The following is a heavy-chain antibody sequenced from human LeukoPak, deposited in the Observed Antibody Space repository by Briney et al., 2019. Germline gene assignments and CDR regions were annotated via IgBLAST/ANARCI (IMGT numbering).Heavy chain of an antibody. CDR2: VFYSGDT. V-gene: IGHV4-39*01. J-gene: IGHJ1*01. CDR1: GGSVSSSNYY. Sequence: PSETLSLTCTVSGGSVSSSNYYWAWIRQPPGKGLEWIGSVFYSGDTYYNPALKSRVAISLDTSKNQFSLKLSSVTAADTALYFCARRRYYDSTGYLDWGRGTLVTVSS. CDR3: ARRRYYDSTGYLD. D-gene: IGHD3-22*01.